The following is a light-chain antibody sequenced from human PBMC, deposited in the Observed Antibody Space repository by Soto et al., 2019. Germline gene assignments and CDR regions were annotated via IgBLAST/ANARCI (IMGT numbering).Light chain of an antibody. J-gene: IGKJ1*01. CDR3: QHYGSAPPWT. V-gene: IGKV3-20*01. CDR1: QSVRNSY. CDR2: GAS. Sequence: EIVLTQSPGTVSLSEGERATXSCRXSQSVRNSYLAWYQQKPGQGPRLLIYGASSSATGIPHRFSGSGTGTDFTLTISRLEPEDFAVYYCQHYGSAPPWTFGQGTKVDIK.